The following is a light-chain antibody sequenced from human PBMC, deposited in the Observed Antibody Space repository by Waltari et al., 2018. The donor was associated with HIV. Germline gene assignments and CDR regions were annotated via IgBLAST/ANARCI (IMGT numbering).Light chain of an antibody. Sequence: DIQMTQSPSSLSASIGDRVTLTSRASQNLISYLNWYQQKPGKAPRFLIYAASSLQSGVPSTFSGSGSGTDFTLTISSLQREDFATYYCQQSFNTPLTFGGGTKVEIK. CDR3: QQSFNTPLT. CDR1: QNLISY. V-gene: IGKV1-39*01. CDR2: AAS. J-gene: IGKJ4*01.